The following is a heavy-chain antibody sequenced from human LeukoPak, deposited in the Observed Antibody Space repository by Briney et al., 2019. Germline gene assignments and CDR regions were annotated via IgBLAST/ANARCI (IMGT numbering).Heavy chain of an antibody. CDR2: ISNDGSKE. CDR3: ATLYFDY. V-gene: IGHV3-30*03. D-gene: IGHD3-16*01. J-gene: IGHJ4*02. Sequence: GGSLRLSCAASGFTFSSYGVHWVRQAPGKGLEWVAVISNDGSKEFYAESVKGRFTIFGDNSKNTLYLQMNSLRAEDTAVYYCATLYFDYWGQGTLVTVSS. CDR1: GFTFSSYG.